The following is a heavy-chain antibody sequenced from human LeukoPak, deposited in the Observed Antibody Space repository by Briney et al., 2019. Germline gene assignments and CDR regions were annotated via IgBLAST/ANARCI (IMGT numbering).Heavy chain of an antibody. J-gene: IGHJ2*01. V-gene: IGHV3-23*01. D-gene: IGHD6-13*01. CDR3: AKKISWWYFDL. CDR2: ISGSGGNT. Sequence: GGTLRLSCAASGFTFTNHGMSWVRQALGKGLEWVSAISGSGGNTYYADSVKGRFTISRDNSKNTLYLQMNSLRAEDTAVYYCAKKISWWYFDLWGRGTLVTVSS. CDR1: GFTFTNHG.